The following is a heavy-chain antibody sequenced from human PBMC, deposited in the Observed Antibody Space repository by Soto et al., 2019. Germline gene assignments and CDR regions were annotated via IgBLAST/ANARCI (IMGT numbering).Heavy chain of an antibody. CDR3: AHRPAYDILTGQFVNYGMDV. CDR1: GFSLSTSGVG. V-gene: IGHV2-5*02. D-gene: IGHD3-9*01. Sequence: QITLKESGPTLVKPTQTLTLTCTFSGFSLSTSGVGVGWIRQPPGKALEWLALIYWDDDKRYSPSLKSRLTITKDTSKNQVVLTMTNMYPVDTATYYCAHRPAYDILTGQFVNYGMDVWGQGTTVTVSS. J-gene: IGHJ6*02. CDR2: IYWDDDK.